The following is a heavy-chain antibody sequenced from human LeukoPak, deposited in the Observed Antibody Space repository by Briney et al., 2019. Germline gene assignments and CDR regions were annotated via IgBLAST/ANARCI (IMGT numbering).Heavy chain of an antibody. J-gene: IGHJ4*02. V-gene: IGHV5-51*01. Sequence: GESLKISCKGSGYSFTSYWIGWARQMPGKGLEWMGIIYPGDSDTRYSPSFQGQVTISADKSISTAYLQWGSLKASDTAMYYCARHEGDGYVPSDYWGQGTLVTVSS. CDR2: IYPGDSDT. CDR3: ARHEGDGYVPSDY. CDR1: GYSFTSYW. D-gene: IGHD5-18*01.